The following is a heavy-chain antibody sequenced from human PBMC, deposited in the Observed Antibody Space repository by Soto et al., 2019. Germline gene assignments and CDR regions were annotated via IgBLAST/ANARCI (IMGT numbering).Heavy chain of an antibody. Sequence: SETLSLTCTVSGGSISSYYWSWIRQPPGKGLEWIGYIYYSGSTNYNPSLKSRVTISVDTSKNQFSLKLSSVTAADTAVYYCARGPGGPDGPGDYWGQGTLVTVS. D-gene: IGHD2-15*01. CDR1: GGSISSYY. CDR3: ARGPGGPDGPGDY. V-gene: IGHV4-59*01. CDR2: IYYSGST. J-gene: IGHJ4*02.